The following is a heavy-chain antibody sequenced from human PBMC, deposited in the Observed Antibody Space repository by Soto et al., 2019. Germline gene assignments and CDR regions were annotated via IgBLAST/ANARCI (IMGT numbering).Heavy chain of an antibody. Sequence: SETLSLTCTVSGGSISSYYWSWIRQPPGKGLEWIGYIYYSGSTNYNPSLKSRVTMSVDTSKNQFSLKLSSVTAADTAVYYCARDLRYLAWLPVNWGQGTLVTLSS. CDR2: IYYSGST. V-gene: IGHV4-59*01. J-gene: IGHJ4*02. CDR1: GGSISSYY. D-gene: IGHD3-9*01. CDR3: ARDLRYLAWLPVN.